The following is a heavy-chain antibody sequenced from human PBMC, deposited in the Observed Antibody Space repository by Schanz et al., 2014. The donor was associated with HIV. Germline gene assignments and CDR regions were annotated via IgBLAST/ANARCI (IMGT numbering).Heavy chain of an antibody. CDR1: GFNFNSYG. CDR3: ARENWYLDL. Sequence: VQLVESGGGVVQPGRSLRLSCVASGFNFNSYGMHWVRQAPGKGLQWVSSITDSGDKTDYTDSVKGRFTISRDNSRNTLFLQMDSLRVDDTAVYYCARENWYLDLWGRGTLVTVSS. J-gene: IGHJ2*01. V-gene: IGHV3-21*04. CDR2: ITDSGDKT.